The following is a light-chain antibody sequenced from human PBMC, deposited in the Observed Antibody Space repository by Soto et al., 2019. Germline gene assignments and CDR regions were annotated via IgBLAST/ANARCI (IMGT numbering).Light chain of an antibody. V-gene: IGKV1-5*03. CDR1: QSVTSW. J-gene: IGKJ1*01. Sequence: DIQMTQSPSTLSASVGDRVTITCRASQSVTSWLAWYQQKPGKAPNLLIYKASNLEYGVPSRFSGSGYGTEFTLTISSLQPDDFATYYCQQYRGYSWTFGQGTKVEIK. CDR2: KAS. CDR3: QQYRGYSWT.